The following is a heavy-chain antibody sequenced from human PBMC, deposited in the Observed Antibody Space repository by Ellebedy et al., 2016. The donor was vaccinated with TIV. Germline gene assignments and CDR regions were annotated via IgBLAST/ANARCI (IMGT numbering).Heavy chain of an antibody. D-gene: IGHD3-10*01. CDR2: IYSDGTT. CDR1: GFAVSSNY. V-gene: IGHV3-53*01. J-gene: IGHJ4*02. Sequence: GESLKISCAVSGFAVSSNYMTWVRQAPGKGLEWVSVIYSDGTTHSADSVKGRFTISRDNSKTTLDLQMISLRAEDTAVYYCARGAVSFDYWGQGTLVTVSS. CDR3: ARGAVSFDY.